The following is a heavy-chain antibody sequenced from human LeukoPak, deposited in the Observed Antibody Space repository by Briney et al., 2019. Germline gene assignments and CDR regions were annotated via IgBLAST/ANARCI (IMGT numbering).Heavy chain of an antibody. D-gene: IGHD3-22*01. J-gene: IGHJ4*02. CDR1: GGTFSRYA. CDR2: ITPMFGTA. Sequence: ASVKVSCKAFGGTFSRYAISWVRQAPGQGLEWMGGITPMFGTANYAQKFQGRVTITADESTRTAYMELSSLRYEDTAVYYCTRDAAVYDSSAYYYLWWGQGTLVTVSS. CDR3: TRDAAVYDSSAYYYLW. V-gene: IGHV1-69*13.